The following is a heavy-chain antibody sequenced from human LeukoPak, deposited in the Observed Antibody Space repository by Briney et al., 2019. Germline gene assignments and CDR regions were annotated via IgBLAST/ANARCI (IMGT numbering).Heavy chain of an antibody. J-gene: IGHJ4*02. V-gene: IGHV3-21*01. CDR2: ICSSSYI. CDR1: GFTFSSYS. CDR3: ARGSARDSSGCYYDPLDY. D-gene: IGHD3-22*01. Sequence: PGGSLRLSCAASGFTFSSYSMNWVRQAPGKGLEWVSSICSSSYIYYADSVKGRFTISRDNAKNSLYLQMNSLRAEDTAVYYCARGSARDSSGCYYDPLDYWGQGTLVTVSS.